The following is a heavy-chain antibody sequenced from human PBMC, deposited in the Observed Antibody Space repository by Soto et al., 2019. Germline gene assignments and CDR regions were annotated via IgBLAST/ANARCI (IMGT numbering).Heavy chain of an antibody. CDR3: ARRGPGTYFDY. J-gene: IGHJ4*02. D-gene: IGHD6-13*01. Sequence: GVSLRVSCAASGCTFISYAMNWVRQDPGKGLEWVSVISGSGGSTYYADSVKGRFTISRDNSKNTLYLQMNSLRAEDTAVYYCARRGPGTYFDYWGQGTLVTVSS. CDR2: ISGSGGST. CDR1: GCTFISYA. V-gene: IGHV3-23*01.